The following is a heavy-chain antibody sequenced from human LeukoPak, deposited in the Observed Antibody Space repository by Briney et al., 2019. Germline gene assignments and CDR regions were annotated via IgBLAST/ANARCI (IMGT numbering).Heavy chain of an antibody. J-gene: IGHJ3*02. CDR2: IRYDGSNK. D-gene: IGHD3-22*01. V-gene: IGHV3-30*02. CDR3: ARGEDYYDSSGYPDAFDI. CDR1: GFTFSSYG. Sequence: GGSLRLSCAASGFTFSSYGMHWVRQAPGKGLEWVAFIRYDGSNKYYADSVKGRFTISRDNSKNTPYLQMNSLRAEDTAVYYSARGEDYYDSSGYPDAFDIWGQGTMVTVSS.